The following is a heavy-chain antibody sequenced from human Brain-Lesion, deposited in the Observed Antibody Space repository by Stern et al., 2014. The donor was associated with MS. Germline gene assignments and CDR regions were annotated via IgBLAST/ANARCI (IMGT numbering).Heavy chain of an antibody. Sequence: VQLVESGPGLVKPSETLSLTCTVAGGSVSSTSYAWAWIRQPPGKGLEWIGTIYYSGKTYYSPSLKSRLPISRDTSKNRFSLQLRSVTAADTAVYYCAGEEDIRYCSGGSCTGNWFDPWGQGTLVTVSS. CDR1: GGSVSSTSYA. D-gene: IGHD2-15*01. CDR3: AGEEDIRYCSGGSCTGNWFDP. CDR2: IYYSGKT. J-gene: IGHJ5*02. V-gene: IGHV4-39*01.